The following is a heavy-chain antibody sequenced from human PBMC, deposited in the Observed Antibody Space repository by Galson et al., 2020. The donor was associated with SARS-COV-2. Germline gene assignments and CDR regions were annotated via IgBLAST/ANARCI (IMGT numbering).Heavy chain of an antibody. V-gene: IGHV4-34*01. CDR1: GGSFSGYY. CDR3: ARWTEENKVLE. D-gene: IGHD1-1*01. J-gene: IGHJ4*02. Sequence: SETLSLTCAVYGGSFSGYYWSWIRQPPGKGLEWIGEINHSGSTNYNPSLKSRVNISVDTSKNQFSLKLTSVTAADTAVYYCARWTEENKVLEWGQGTLVTVSS. CDR2: INHSGST.